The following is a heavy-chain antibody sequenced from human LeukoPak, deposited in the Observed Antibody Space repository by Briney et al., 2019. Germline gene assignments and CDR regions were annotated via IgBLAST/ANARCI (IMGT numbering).Heavy chain of an antibody. CDR1: GVSISSYY. CDR3: ARVQNDGYSSGGSCCYDAFDI. V-gene: IGHV4-4*07. CDR2: IYTSGST. D-gene: IGHD2-15*01. J-gene: IGHJ3*02. Sequence: SETLSLTCTVSGVSISSYYWSWIRQPAGKGLEWIGRIYTSGSTNYNPSLKSRVTMSVDTSKNQFSLKLSSVTAADTAVYYCARVQNDGYSSGGSCCYDAFDIWGQGTMVTVSS.